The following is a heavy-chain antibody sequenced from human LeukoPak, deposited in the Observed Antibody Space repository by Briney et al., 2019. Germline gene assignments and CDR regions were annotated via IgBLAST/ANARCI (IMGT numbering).Heavy chain of an antibody. CDR3: ARAEEDTYYYGSGSRGGWFDP. CDR2: IIPILGIA. D-gene: IGHD3-10*01. Sequence: SVKVSCKASGGTFSSYAISWVRQAPGQGLEWMGRIIPILGIANYAQKFQGRVTITADKSTSTAYMELSSLRSEDTAVYYCARAEEDTYYYGSGSRGGWFDPWGQGTLVTVSS. CDR1: GGTFSSYA. J-gene: IGHJ5*02. V-gene: IGHV1-69*04.